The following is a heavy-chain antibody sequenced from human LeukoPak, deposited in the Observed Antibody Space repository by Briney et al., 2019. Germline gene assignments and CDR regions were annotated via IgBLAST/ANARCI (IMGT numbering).Heavy chain of an antibody. D-gene: IGHD5-24*01. V-gene: IGHV4-30-2*01. J-gene: IGHJ5*02. CDR2: IYHSGST. Sequence: PSKTLSLTCTVSGGSISSGGYYWSWIRQPPGKGLEWIGYIYHSGSTYYNPSLKSRVTISVDRSKNQFSLKLSSVTAADTAVYYCASTQEMATIHASKFDPWGQGTLVTVSS. CDR3: ASTQEMATIHASKFDP. CDR1: GGSISSGGYY.